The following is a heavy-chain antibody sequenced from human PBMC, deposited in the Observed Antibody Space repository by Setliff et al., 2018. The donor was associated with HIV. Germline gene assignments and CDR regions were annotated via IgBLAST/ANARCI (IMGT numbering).Heavy chain of an antibody. CDR2: INPHSGGT. Sequence: ASVKVSCKASGYTFTDFYTHWVRQAPGQGPEWVAWINPHSGGTDFAQKFQGWVTMTSDTSINTVYMELNRLTSDDTAVYYCARGSAVGSTTTTAFDSWGQGTLVTVSS. J-gene: IGHJ4*02. V-gene: IGHV1-2*04. D-gene: IGHD1-26*01. CDR1: GYTFTDFY. CDR3: ARGSAVGSTTTTAFDS.